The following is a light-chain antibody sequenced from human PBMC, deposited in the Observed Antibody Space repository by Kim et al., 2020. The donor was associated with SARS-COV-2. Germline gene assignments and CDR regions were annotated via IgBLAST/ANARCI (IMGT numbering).Light chain of an antibody. Sequence: QSALTQPPSASGSPGQSVTISCTGTSSDVGGYNYVSWYQQHPGKAPKLMIYEVSKRPSGVPDRFSGSKSGNTASLTVSGLQAEDEADYYCSSYAAISNFVFGTGTTVTVL. V-gene: IGLV2-8*01. CDR3: SSYAAISNFV. CDR1: SSDVGGYNY. J-gene: IGLJ1*01. CDR2: EVS.